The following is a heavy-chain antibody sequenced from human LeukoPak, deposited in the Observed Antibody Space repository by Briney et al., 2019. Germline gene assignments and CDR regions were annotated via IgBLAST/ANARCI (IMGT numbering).Heavy chain of an antibody. D-gene: IGHD4-17*01. CDR3: ARAGHDYGDYVERYDAFDI. CDR2: IGTGGSGT. J-gene: IGHJ3*02. V-gene: IGHV3-74*01. CDR1: GFTFSSYW. Sequence: GGSLRLSCAASGFTFSSYWMHCVRQVPGEGLVWVSRIGTGGSGTTYGDYVQGRFTISRDNAKNTLFLQMNSLRAEDTAVYYCARAGHDYGDYVERYDAFDIWGQGTMVTVSS.